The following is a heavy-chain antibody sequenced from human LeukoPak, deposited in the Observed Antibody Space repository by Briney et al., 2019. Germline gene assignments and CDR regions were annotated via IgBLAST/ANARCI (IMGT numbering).Heavy chain of an antibody. J-gene: IGHJ4*02. Sequence: PSETLSLTCTVSGGSISSYYWSWIRQPPGKGLEWIGYIYYSGSTNYNPSLKSRVTISVDTSKNQFSLKLSSVTAADTAVYYCARGLITMVRGVTKKGDYFDYWGQGTLVTVSS. D-gene: IGHD3-10*01. V-gene: IGHV4-59*01. CDR1: GGSISSYY. CDR2: IYYSGST. CDR3: ARGLITMVRGVTKKGDYFDY.